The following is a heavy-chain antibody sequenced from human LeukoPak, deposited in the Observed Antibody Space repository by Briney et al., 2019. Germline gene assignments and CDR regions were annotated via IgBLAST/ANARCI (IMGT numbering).Heavy chain of an antibody. CDR1: GYSFTSHY. CDR3: ARDNSVGDVAWWFDP. J-gene: IGHJ5*02. D-gene: IGHD1-26*01. V-gene: IGHV1-46*01. Sequence: ASVKVSCKASGYSFTSHYMHWVRQAPGQGLEWLGLINPSGSSTLYAQKFQGRVTMTRDMSTTTDYMELSSLRSEDTAVYYCARDNSVGDVAWWFDPWGQGTLVTVSS. CDR2: INPSGSST.